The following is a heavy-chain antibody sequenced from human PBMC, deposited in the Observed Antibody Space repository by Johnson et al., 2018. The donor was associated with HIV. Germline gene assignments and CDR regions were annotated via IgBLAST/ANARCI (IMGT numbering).Heavy chain of an antibody. CDR2: INQGGSEK. J-gene: IGHJ3*02. CDR1: GFTFSSYW. V-gene: IGHV3-7*01. D-gene: IGHD3-3*01. Sequence: VQLVESGGGLVQPGGSLRLSCAASGFTFSSYWMTWVRQAPGRGLEWVANINQGGSEKYYVESVKGRFTISRDNAKNSLYLQMNNLRVEDTAVYYCATDRYYNFWSGSGHAAFDIWGQGTMVTVSS. CDR3: ATDRYYNFWSGSGHAAFDI.